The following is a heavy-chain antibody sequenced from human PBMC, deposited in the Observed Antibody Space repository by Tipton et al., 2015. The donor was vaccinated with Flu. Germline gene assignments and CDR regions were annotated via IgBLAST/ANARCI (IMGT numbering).Heavy chain of an antibody. CDR1: GYSISGDYY. Sequence: TLSLTCTVSGYSISGDYYWGWIRQPPGKGLKWIGSSHHSGGTYYNPSLKSRVTMSVDTPKSQFSLRLNSVTAADTGVYYCARHRGTTATTLDWFDPWGQGTLVNVSS. V-gene: IGHV4-38-2*02. D-gene: IGHD4-17*01. J-gene: IGHJ5*02. CDR3: ARHRGTTATTLDWFDP. CDR2: SHHSGGT.